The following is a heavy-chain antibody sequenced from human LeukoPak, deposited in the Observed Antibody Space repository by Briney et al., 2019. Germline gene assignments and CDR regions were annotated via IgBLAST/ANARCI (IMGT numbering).Heavy chain of an antibody. J-gene: IGHJ6*03. Sequence: PGGSLRLSCAASGFTFSDYYMSWLRQAPGQGLEWVSYISSSGSTIYYADSVKGRFTISRDNAKNSLYLQTNSLRAEDTAVYYCARDRNYYYYMDVWGKGTTVTVSS. V-gene: IGHV3-11*01. CDR2: ISSSGSTI. CDR1: GFTFSDYY. CDR3: ARDRNYYYYMDV.